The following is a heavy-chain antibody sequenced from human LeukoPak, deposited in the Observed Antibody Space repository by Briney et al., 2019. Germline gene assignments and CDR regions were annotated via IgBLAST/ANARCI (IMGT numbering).Heavy chain of an antibody. J-gene: IGHJ3*02. CDR1: GGSISSYY. CDR2: IYYSGST. CDR3: ASRVGATDDAFDI. D-gene: IGHD1-26*01. Sequence: PSETLPLTCTVSGGSISSYYWSWIRQPPGKGLEWIGYIYYSGSTNYNPSLKSRVTISVDTSKNQFSLKLSSVTAADTAVYYCASRVGATDDAFDIWGKGTMVTVSS. V-gene: IGHV4-59*01.